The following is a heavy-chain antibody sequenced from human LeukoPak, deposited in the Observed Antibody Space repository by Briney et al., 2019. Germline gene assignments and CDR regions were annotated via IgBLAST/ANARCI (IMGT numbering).Heavy chain of an antibody. V-gene: IGHV1-2*02. CDR2: INPNRGGT. J-gene: IGHJ4*02. Sequence: ASVKVSCKASGYTFNGYYMLWVGQAPGQGREWMGWINPNRGGTNYAQKFQGRVTMTRDTSISTAYTELSRLRSDDTAVYYCARDTPDYGGNCVGDYWGQGTLVTVSS. D-gene: IGHD4-23*01. CDR1: GYTFNGYY. CDR3: ARDTPDYGGNCVGDY.